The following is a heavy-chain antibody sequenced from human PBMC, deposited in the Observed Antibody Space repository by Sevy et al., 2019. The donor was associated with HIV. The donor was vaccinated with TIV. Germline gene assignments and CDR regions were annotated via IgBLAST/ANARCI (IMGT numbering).Heavy chain of an antibody. J-gene: IGHJ6*03. D-gene: IGHD3-22*01. CDR2: ISGSGTRT. Sequence: GSLRLSCAVSGFSFDSYGMTWVRQAPGKGLEWVSAISGSGTRTYYADSVKGRFIISRDNSKNTLDLQMNSLRAEDTAIYYCAKGGGGHYDPDEIGYYFYYYNMDVWGKGTTVTVSS. V-gene: IGHV3-23*01. CDR1: GFSFDSYG. CDR3: AKGGGGHYDPDEIGYYFYYYNMDV.